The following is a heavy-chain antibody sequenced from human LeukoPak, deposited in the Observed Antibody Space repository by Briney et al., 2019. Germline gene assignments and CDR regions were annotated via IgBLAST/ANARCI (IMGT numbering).Heavy chain of an antibody. J-gene: IGHJ5*02. D-gene: IGHD6-19*01. CDR3: AKLSTAVAGQDR. V-gene: IGHV4-34*01. CDR1: GGSFSGYY. CDR2: INHSGST. Sequence: SETLSLTCAVYGGSFSGYYWSWIRQPPGKGLEWIGEINHSGSTNYNPSLKSRVTISVDTSKNQFSLKLSSVTAADTAVYYCAKLSTAVAGQDRWGQGTLVTVSS.